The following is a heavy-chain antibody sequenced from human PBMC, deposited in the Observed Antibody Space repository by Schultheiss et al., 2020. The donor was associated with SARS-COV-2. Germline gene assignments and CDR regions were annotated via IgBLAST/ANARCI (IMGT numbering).Heavy chain of an antibody. D-gene: IGHD3-22*01. J-gene: IGHJ4*02. CDR1: GGSISSYY. Sequence: SETLSLTCTVSGGSISSYYWSWIRQPAGKGLEWIGRIYTSGSTNYNPSLKSRVTISVDTSKNQFSLRLSSVAAADTAVYYCARRRVSGSRRDYWGQGTLVTVSS. V-gene: IGHV4-4*07. CDR3: ARRRVSGSRRDY. CDR2: IYTSGST.